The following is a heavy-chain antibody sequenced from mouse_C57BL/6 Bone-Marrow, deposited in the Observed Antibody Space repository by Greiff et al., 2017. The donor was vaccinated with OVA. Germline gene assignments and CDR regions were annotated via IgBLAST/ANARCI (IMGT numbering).Heavy chain of an antibody. J-gene: IGHJ2*01. CDR1: GFTFSDYG. CDR2: ISSGSSTI. Sequence: EVQGVESGGGLVKPGGSLTLSCAASGFTFSDYGMHWVRQAPEKGLEWVAYISSGSSTIYYADTVKGRFTISRDNAKNTLFLQMTSLRSEDTAMYYCARKLRFSYYLDYWGQGTTLTVSS. D-gene: IGHD1-1*01. V-gene: IGHV5-17*01. CDR3: ARKLRFSYYLDY.